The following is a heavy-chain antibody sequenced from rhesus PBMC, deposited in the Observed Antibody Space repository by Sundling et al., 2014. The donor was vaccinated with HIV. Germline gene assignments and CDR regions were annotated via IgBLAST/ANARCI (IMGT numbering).Heavy chain of an antibody. CDR1: GFTLSNYG. V-gene: IGHV3-54*02. D-gene: IGHD2-27*01. CDR2: IWYDGSKT. Sequence: EVRLVESGGGLVQPGGSLRLSCVASGFTLSNYGMHWVRQSPGRGLEWVAVIWYDGSKTYFADSVKDRFTISRDNSKNMLYLQMNNLKLEDTAVYYCAREYCSVVYCPRNGLDSWGQGVVVTVSS. CDR3: AREYCSVVYCPRNGLDS. J-gene: IGHJ6*01.